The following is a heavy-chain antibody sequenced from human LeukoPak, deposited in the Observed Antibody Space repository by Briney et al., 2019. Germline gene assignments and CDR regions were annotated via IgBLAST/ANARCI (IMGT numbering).Heavy chain of an antibody. Sequence: PGGSLRLSCAASGLTFKNYGMHSVRQAPGQGLEGVAVIGDDGSVKFYADSVKGRLTLSRDNSINPLYVQMNSLRADDTAVYYCAKEYSHGNWYFDHWGRGTLVTVSS. CDR2: IGDDGSVK. CDR3: AKEYSHGNWYFDH. V-gene: IGHV3-30*18. CDR1: GLTFKNYG. J-gene: IGHJ2*01. D-gene: IGHD5-18*01.